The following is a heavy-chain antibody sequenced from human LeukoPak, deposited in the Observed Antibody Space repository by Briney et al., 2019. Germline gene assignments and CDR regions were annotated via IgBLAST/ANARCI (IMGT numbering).Heavy chain of an antibody. CDR3: AKDALGHYYYYYYMDV. V-gene: IGHV3-23*01. D-gene: IGHD3-16*01. CDR2: ISGSGGST. CDR1: GFTFSSYA. Sequence: GGSLRLSCAASGFTFSSYAMSWVRQAPGKGLEWVSAISGSGGSTYYADSVKGRFTISRDNSKNMLYLQMNSLRAEDTAVYYCAKDALGHYYYYYYMDVWGKGTTVTVSS. J-gene: IGHJ6*03.